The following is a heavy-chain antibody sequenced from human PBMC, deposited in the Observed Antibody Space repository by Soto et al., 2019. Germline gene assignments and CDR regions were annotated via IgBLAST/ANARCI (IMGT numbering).Heavy chain of an antibody. CDR1: GYTFTSYY. D-gene: IGHD2-15*01. CDR3: ARGDCSGGSCYFMYFDY. CDR2: INPSGGST. J-gene: IGHJ4*02. V-gene: IGHV1-46*01. Sequence: ASVKVSCKASGYTFTSYYMHWVRQAPGQGLEWMGIINPSGGSTSYAQKFQGRVTMTRDTSTSTVYMELSSLRSEDTAVYYCARGDCSGGSCYFMYFDYWGQGTLVTVSS.